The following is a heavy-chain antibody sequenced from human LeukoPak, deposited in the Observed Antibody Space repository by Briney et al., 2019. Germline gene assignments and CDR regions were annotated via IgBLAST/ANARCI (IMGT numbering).Heavy chain of an antibody. Sequence: GGSLRLSCAASGFTFSSYSMNWVRQAPGKGLEWVSSISSSSSNIYYGDSVKGRFTISRDNAKNSLYLQMNSLRAEDTAVYYCARQGKAVAGGFDSWGQGTLVTVSS. D-gene: IGHD6-19*01. CDR2: ISSSSSNI. CDR3: ARQGKAVAGGFDS. V-gene: IGHV3-21*01. CDR1: GFTFSSYS. J-gene: IGHJ4*02.